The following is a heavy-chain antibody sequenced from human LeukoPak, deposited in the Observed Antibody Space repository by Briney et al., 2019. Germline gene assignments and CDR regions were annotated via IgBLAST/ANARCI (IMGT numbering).Heavy chain of an antibody. J-gene: IGHJ6*03. V-gene: IGHV1-18*01. Sequence: ASVKVSCKASGYTFTSYGISWVRQAPGQGLEWMGWISAYNGNTNYAQKLQGRVTMTTDTSTSTAYMELRSLRSDDTAVYYCARVGSSSRILYYYYYYMDVWGKGTTVTVSS. D-gene: IGHD6-13*01. CDR2: ISAYNGNT. CDR1: GYTFTSYG. CDR3: ARVGSSSRILYYYYYYMDV.